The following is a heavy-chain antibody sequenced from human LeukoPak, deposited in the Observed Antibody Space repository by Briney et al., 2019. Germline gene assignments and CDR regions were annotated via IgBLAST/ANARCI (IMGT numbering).Heavy chain of an antibody. CDR3: ARAGYYFGY. CDR1: GFTFSSYE. V-gene: IGHV3-48*03. CDR2: ISTSGSTI. J-gene: IGHJ4*02. D-gene: IGHD3-9*01. Sequence: GGSLRLSCAASGFTFSSYEMDWVRQAPGKGLEWVSYISTSGSTIYYADSVKGRFTISRDNARNSLYLQMNSLRAEDTAVYYCARAGYYFGYWGQGTLVTVSS.